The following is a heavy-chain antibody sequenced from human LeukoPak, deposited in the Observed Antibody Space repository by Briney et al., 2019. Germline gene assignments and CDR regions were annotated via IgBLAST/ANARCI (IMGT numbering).Heavy chain of an antibody. Sequence: ASVKVSCKASGYTFTSYAMHWVRQAPGQRLEWMGWINAGNGNTKYSQEFQGRVTITRDTSASTAYMELSSLRSEDTAVYYCARGGAAAVNWFDPWGQGTLVTVSS. V-gene: IGHV1-3*03. CDR2: INAGNGNT. D-gene: IGHD6-13*01. J-gene: IGHJ5*02. CDR3: ARGGAAAVNWFDP. CDR1: GYTFTSYA.